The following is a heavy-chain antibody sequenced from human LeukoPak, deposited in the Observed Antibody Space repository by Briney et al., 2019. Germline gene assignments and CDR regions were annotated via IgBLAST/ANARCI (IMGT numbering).Heavy chain of an antibody. V-gene: IGHV3-21*01. Sequence: PGGSLRLSCAASGFTFSSYSMNWVRQAPGKGLEWVSSISSSSSHIYYADSVKGRFTISRDNAKNSLYLQMNSLRAEDTAVYYCARDSGYSSGWPVDYWGQGTLVTVSS. CDR3: ARDSGYSSGWPVDY. J-gene: IGHJ4*02. CDR1: GFTFSSYS. D-gene: IGHD6-19*01. CDR2: ISSSSSHI.